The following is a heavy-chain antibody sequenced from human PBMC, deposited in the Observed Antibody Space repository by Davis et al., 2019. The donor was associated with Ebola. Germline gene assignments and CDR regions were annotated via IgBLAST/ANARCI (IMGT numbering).Heavy chain of an antibody. Sequence: HSQTLSLTCDISGDSVSSGGWNWIRQSPSRGLEWLGRTYYNSKWYKDYAVSVKSRITINPDTSKNQFSLQLSSVTPEDTGLYYCARGWFRGSMDVWGEGTTVTVSS. CDR1: GDSVSSGG. CDR3: ARGWFRGSMDV. D-gene: IGHD3-10*01. V-gene: IGHV6-1*01. J-gene: IGHJ6*04. CDR2: TYYNSKWYK.